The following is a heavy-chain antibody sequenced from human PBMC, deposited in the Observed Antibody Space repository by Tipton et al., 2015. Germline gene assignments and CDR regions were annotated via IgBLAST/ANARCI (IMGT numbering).Heavy chain of an antibody. V-gene: IGHV4-38-2*02. D-gene: IGHD6-6*01. Sequence: GLVKPSETLSLTCAVSAYSISSDYYWGWIRQPPGKGLEWIGSISHSGNTYYNPSLKSRVTMSRDTSKNQFSLKLRSVTAADTAVYYCAREAYSSSGLIFDYWGQGTLVTVSS. CDR3: AREAYSSSGLIFDY. CDR1: AYSISSDYY. CDR2: ISHSGNT. J-gene: IGHJ4*02.